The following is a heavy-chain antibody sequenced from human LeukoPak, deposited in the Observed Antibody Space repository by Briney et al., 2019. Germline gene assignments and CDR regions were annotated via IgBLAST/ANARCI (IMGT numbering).Heavy chain of an antibody. J-gene: IGHJ4*02. CDR2: IIPIFGTA. D-gene: IGHD5-18*01. CDR3: ARRDSYGSNFDY. Sequence: ASVKVSCKASGGTFSSYAISWVRQAPGQGLEWMGRIIPIFGTANYAQKLQGRVTITANKSTSTAYMELSSLRSEDTAVYYCARRDSYGSNFDYWGQGTLVTVSS. CDR1: GGTFSSYA. V-gene: IGHV1-69*06.